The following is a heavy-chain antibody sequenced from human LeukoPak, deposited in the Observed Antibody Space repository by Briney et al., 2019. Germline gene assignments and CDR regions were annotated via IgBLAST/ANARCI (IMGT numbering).Heavy chain of an antibody. J-gene: IGHJ6*02. D-gene: IGHD3-3*01. Sequence: ASVKVSCKASGYTFTSYDINWVRQATGQGLEWMGWMNPNSGNTGYAPKFQGRVTMTRNTSISTAYMELSSLRSEDTAVYYCARNDFWSGYSNDMDVWGQGTTVTVSS. CDR3: ARNDFWSGYSNDMDV. CDR2: MNPNSGNT. V-gene: IGHV1-8*01. CDR1: GYTFTSYD.